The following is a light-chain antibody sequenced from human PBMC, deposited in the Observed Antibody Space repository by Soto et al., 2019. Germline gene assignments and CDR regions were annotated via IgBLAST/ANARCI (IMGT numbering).Light chain of an antibody. V-gene: IGKV3-15*01. J-gene: IGKJ4*01. CDR3: QQYNEWLT. CDR2: DAS. Sequence: EIVMTQSPATLSVSPGERVTFSCRASQSVSSNLAWYQQKPGQAPRLLIYDASTRATGVPARFSGSRSGTEFTLTISSLQSEDFAVYYCQQYNEWLTFGGGTKVEIK. CDR1: QSVSSN.